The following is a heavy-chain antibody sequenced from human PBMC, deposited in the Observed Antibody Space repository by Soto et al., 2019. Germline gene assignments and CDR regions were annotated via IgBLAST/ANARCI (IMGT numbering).Heavy chain of an antibody. D-gene: IGHD2-15*01. CDR1: GGSISSGGYY. Sequence: QVQLQESGPGLVKPSQTLSLTCTVSGGSISSGGYYWSWIRQHPGKGLEWIGYIYYSGSTYYNPSIEGRVTISADTSKNHFSRKLSSVTAADTAVSYWARGERALGAATLGFDYWGQGTLVTVSS. J-gene: IGHJ4*02. CDR3: ARGERALGAATLGFDY. CDR2: IYYSGST. V-gene: IGHV4-31*03.